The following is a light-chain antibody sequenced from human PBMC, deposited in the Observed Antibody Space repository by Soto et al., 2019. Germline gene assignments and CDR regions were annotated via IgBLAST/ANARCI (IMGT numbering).Light chain of an antibody. CDR2: STS. J-gene: IGKJ3*01. V-gene: IGKV1-12*01. CDR1: QSVSNW. CDR3: QQASYFPFT. Sequence: DIQMTQSPSFVSASVGDRVTITCRASQSVSNWLAWYQQRPGKAPKLLIHSTSTLRSGVPARFSGSGSVTEFTLTIASLQPEDDATYYCQQASYFPFTFGPGTKVAI.